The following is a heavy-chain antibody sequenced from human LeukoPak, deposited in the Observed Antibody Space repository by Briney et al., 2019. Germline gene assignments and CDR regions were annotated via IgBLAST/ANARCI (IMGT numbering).Heavy chain of an antibody. CDR2: IYYSGST. J-gene: IGHJ4*02. D-gene: IGHD3-16*02. CDR1: GGSISSGGYY. Sequence: SQTLSLTCTVSGGSISSGGYYWSWIRQHPGKGLEWIGYIYYSGSTYYNPSLKSRVTISVDTSKNQFSLKLSSVTAADTAVYYCAARGRHVWGSYRPFDYWGQGTLVTVSS. V-gene: IGHV4-31*03. CDR3: AARGRHVWGSYRPFDY.